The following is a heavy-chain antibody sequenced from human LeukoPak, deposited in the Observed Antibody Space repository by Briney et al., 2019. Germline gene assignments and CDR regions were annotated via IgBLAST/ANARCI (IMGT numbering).Heavy chain of an antibody. CDR1: GGSISSGGYS. CDR2: IYHSGST. CDR3: ARGLTRKNWFDP. Sequence: SETLSLTCVVSGGSISSGGYSWSWIRQPPGKGLEWIGYIYHSGSTYYNPSLKNRVTISVDRSKNQFSLKLSSVTAADTAVYYCARGLTRKNWFDPWGRGTLVTVSS. J-gene: IGHJ5*02. V-gene: IGHV4-30-2*01. D-gene: IGHD1-14*01.